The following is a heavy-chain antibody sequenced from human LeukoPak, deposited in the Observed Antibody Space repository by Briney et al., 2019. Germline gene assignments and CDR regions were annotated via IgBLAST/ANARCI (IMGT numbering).Heavy chain of an antibody. D-gene: IGHD1-7*01. Sequence: GAPVKVSCKASGYTFITYGISWVRQAPGQGLEWMGWTSTYNGNTNYTQKVQGRVTMTTDTSTSTAYMDLRSLRSDDTAVYYCARVGNGNYRNTDAFDIWGQGTMVTVSS. CDR2: TSTYNGNT. CDR1: GYTFITYG. J-gene: IGHJ3*02. V-gene: IGHV1-18*01. CDR3: ARVGNGNYRNTDAFDI.